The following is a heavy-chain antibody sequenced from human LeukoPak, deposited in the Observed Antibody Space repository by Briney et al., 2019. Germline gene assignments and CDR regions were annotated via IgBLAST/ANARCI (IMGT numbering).Heavy chain of an antibody. CDR2: ISSSSSTI. J-gene: IGHJ3*02. CDR1: GFTFSSYS. CDR3: AKYGDYDAFDI. D-gene: IGHD4-17*01. V-gene: IGHV3-48*01. Sequence: GGSLTLSCPASGFTFSSYSMNWVRQPAGKGLEWVSYISSSSSTIYYADSVKGRFTISRDNAKNSLYLQMNSLRAEDTAIYYCAKYGDYDAFDIWGQGKMVTVSS.